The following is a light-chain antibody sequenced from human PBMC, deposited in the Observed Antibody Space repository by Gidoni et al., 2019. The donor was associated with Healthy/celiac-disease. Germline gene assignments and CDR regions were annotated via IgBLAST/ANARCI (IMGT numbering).Light chain of an antibody. CDR2: AAS. CDR3: QQSYSTPST. Sequence: DIQMNQSPSSLSASVGDRVTITCLASQNIRRFLKWYQQKPGKAPKLLIYAASFLQSGVPSRLSCSGSGTDFSLTISSLQPEDFSTYYCQQSYSTPSTFGGGTKVEIK. CDR1: QNIRRF. V-gene: IGKV1-39*01. J-gene: IGKJ4*01.